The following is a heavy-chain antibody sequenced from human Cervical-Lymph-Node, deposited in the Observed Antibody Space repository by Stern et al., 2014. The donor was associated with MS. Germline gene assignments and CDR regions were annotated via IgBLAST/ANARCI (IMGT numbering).Heavy chain of an antibody. CDR1: GYTFTSYG. CDR2: ISAYNGNT. D-gene: IGHD2-2*01. CDR3: ARDSSSSWPLYGMDV. J-gene: IGHJ6*02. Sequence: VQLVESGAEVKKPGASVTVYCKASGYTFTSYGVNWVRQAPGQGLEWMGWISAYNGNTDYAQKFQGRVTVTTDTSTTTVYMELRSLRSDDTAFYYCARDSSSSWPLYGMDVWGQGTTVTVSS. V-gene: IGHV1-18*01.